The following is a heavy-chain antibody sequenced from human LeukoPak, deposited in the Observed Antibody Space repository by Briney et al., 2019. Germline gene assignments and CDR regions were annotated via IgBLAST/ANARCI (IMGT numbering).Heavy chain of an antibody. CDR1: GFTVSSNY. CDR3: ARNTGWGIYNWFDP. J-gene: IGHJ5*02. CDR2: IHSGGTT. V-gene: IGHV3-66*01. D-gene: IGHD3-16*01. Sequence: TGGSLRLSCTASGFTVSSNYMTWVRQAPGKGLECVSLIHSGGTTSYADSVKGRFTISRDNAKNSLYLQMNSLRAEDTAVYYCARNTGWGIYNWFDPWGQGTLVTVSS.